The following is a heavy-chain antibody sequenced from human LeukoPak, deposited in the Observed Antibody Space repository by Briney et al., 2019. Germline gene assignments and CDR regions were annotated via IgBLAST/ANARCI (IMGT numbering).Heavy chain of an antibody. CDR2: ISSSSSTI. V-gene: IGHV3-48*01. CDR1: GFTFSSYS. CDR3: AREFVGYYYGSGSYDLDY. Sequence: TGGSLRLSCAASGFTFSSYSMNWVRQAPGKGLEWVSYISSSSSTIYYADSVKGRFTISRDNAKNSLYLQMNSLRAEDTAAYYCAREFVGYYYGSGSYDLDYWGQGTLVTVSS. D-gene: IGHD3-10*01. J-gene: IGHJ4*02.